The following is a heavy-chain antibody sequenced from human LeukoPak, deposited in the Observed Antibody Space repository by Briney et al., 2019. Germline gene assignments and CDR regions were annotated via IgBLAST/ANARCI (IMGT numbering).Heavy chain of an antibody. CDR3: ARLGHMITFGGVIYYFDY. CDR1: GYTFIDYD. Sequence: SVKVSCKASGYTFIDYDIHWVRQAPGQGLEWMGGIIPIFGTANYAQKFQGRVTITRDTSASTAYMELSSLRSEDTAVYYCARLGHMITFGGVIYYFDYWGQGTLVTVSS. D-gene: IGHD3-16*02. V-gene: IGHV1-69*05. J-gene: IGHJ4*02. CDR2: IIPIFGTA.